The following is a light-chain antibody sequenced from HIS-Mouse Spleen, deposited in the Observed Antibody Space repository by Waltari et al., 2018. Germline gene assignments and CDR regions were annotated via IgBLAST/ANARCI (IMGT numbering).Light chain of an antibody. V-gene: IGLV2-23*01. CDR3: CSYAGSSTNWV. CDR1: SSDVGSYNL. J-gene: IGLJ3*02. Sequence: QSALTQPASVSGSPGQSITISCTGTSSDVGSYNLVSWYQQNPGKAPKLMIYEGSKRPSGVSNRFSGSKSGNTASLTISGLQAEDEADYYCCSYAGSSTNWVFGGGTKLTVL. CDR2: EGS.